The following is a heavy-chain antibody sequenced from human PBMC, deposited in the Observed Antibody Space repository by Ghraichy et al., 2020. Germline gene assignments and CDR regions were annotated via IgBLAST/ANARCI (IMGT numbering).Heavy chain of an antibody. CDR2: ISAYNGNT. V-gene: IGHV1-18*04. CDR1: GYTFTSYG. D-gene: IGHD2-2*01. Sequence: SVKVSCKASGYTFTSYGISWVRQAPGQGLEWMGWISAYNGNTNYAQKLQGRVTMTTDTSTSTAYMELRSLRSDDTAVYYCARVGSTSLYYYYGMDVWGQGTTVTVSS. J-gene: IGHJ6*02. CDR3: ARVGSTSLYYYYGMDV.